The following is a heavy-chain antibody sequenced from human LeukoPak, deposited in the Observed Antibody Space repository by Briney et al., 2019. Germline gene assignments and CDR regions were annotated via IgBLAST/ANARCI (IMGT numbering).Heavy chain of an antibody. V-gene: IGHV4-4*07. Sequence: SETLSLTCTVSGGSISSYYWSWIRQPAGKGLEWIGRIYTSGSTSYNPSLKSRVTISVDTSKNQFSLKLSSVTAADTAVYYCARAYCSGGSCYSRALDYWGQGTLVTVSS. CDR2: IYTSGST. D-gene: IGHD2-15*01. J-gene: IGHJ4*02. CDR3: ARAYCSGGSCYSRALDY. CDR1: GGSISSYY.